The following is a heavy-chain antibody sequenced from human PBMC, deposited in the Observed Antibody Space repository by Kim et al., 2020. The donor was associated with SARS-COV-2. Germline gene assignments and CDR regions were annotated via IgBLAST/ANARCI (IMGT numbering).Heavy chain of an antibody. V-gene: IGHV3-23*01. D-gene: IGHD2-2*01. J-gene: IGHJ3*02. CDR2: ISGSGGST. Sequence: GGSLRLSCAASGFTFSSYAMSWVRQAPGKGLEWVSAISGSGGSTYYADSVKGRFTISRDNSKNTLYLQMNSLRAEDTAVYYCAKDGGAIVVVPAATPDAFDIWGQGTMVTVSS. CDR3: AKDGGAIVVVPAATPDAFDI. CDR1: GFTFSSYA.